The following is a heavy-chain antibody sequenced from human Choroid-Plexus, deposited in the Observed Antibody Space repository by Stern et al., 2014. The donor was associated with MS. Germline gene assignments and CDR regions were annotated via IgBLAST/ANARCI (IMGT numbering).Heavy chain of an antibody. CDR2: IHYTGST. CDR1: GGPISSSSYY. Sequence: QLQLQESGPGLVKPSETLSLTCTVSGGPISSSSYYWGWIRQPPGKGLEWIGTIHYTGSTNYNPSLKSRVTFFVDMSRTQFYLKRGSVTAADTAVYYCASWVGARRRRFDYWGQGTLVTVSS. J-gene: IGHJ4*02. CDR3: ASWVGARRRRFDY. V-gene: IGHV4-39*01. D-gene: IGHD1-26*01.